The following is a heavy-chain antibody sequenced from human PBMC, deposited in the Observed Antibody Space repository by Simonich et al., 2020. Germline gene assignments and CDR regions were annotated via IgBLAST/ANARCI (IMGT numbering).Heavy chain of an antibody. CDR3: ARQRVLMVYAIDY. V-gene: IGHV4-39*01. CDR2: IYYSWST. J-gene: IGHJ4*02. CDR1: GGSISSSIYY. Sequence: QLQLQESGPGLVKPSETLSLTCTVSGGSISSSIYYWGWIRQPPGKGLEWIGRIYYSWSTYYNPSLKSRVTISVDTSKNQFSLKLSSVTAADTAVYYCARQRVLMVYAIDYWGQGTLVTVSS. D-gene: IGHD2-8*01.